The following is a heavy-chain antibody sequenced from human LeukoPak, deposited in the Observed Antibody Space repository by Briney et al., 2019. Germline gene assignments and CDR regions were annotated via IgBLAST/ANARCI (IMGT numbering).Heavy chain of an antibody. CDR3: ARDGRVGAPDYYFDY. V-gene: IGHV3-64*01. D-gene: IGHD1-26*01. CDR1: GFTFSSYA. Sequence: PGGSLRLSCAASGFTFSSYAMHWVRQAPGKGLEYVSAISSNGGSTYYANSVKGRFTISRDNSKNTLYLQMGSLRAEDMAVYYCARDGRVGAPDYYFDYWGQGTLVTVSS. CDR2: ISSNGGST. J-gene: IGHJ4*02.